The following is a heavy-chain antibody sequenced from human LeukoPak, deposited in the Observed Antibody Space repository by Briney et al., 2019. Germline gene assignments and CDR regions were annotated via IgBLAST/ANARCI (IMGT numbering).Heavy chain of an antibody. CDR2: ISSSSSTI. CDR1: GLTFSSYS. CDR3: ARGNRWLVFYYYGMDV. J-gene: IGHJ6*02. V-gene: IGHV3-48*01. Sequence: PGGSLRLSCAASGLTFSSYSMNWVRQAPGKGLGWVSYISSSSSTIYYADSVKGRFTISRDNAKNSLYLQMNSLRAEDTAVYYCARGNRWLVFYYYGMDVWGQGTTVTVSS. D-gene: IGHD6-19*01.